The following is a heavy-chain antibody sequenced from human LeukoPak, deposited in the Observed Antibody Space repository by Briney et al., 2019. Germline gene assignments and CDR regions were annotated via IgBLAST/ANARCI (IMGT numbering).Heavy chain of an antibody. CDR1: GFTFDTYS. J-gene: IGHJ4*02. V-gene: IGHV3-48*01. CDR3: ARDLPSGYSIDY. CDR2: INGHSNAI. Sequence: PGGSLRLPCAASGFTFDTYSMNWVRQAPGKGLEWVSYINGHSNAIYYADSAKGRFTISRDNAKNSLYLQMNSLRAEDTAVYYCARDLPSGYSIDYWGQGTLVTVSS. D-gene: IGHD2-15*01.